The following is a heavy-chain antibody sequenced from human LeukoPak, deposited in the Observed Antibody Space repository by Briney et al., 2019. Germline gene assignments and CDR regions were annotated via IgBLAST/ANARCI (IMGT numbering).Heavy chain of an antibody. CDR2: LYYGGTN. J-gene: IGHJ6*02. CDR1: GGSITASGFY. V-gene: IGHV4-39*02. Sequence: SETLSLTCTVSGGSITASGFYWAWVRRPPGKGLEWIGSLYYGGTNYYNPSLKSRVTISGDTSKNQFSLELASVTAADTAVYYCARDRGYCSGGSCYYYGMDVWGQGTTVTVSS. D-gene: IGHD2-15*01. CDR3: ARDRGYCSGGSCYYYGMDV.